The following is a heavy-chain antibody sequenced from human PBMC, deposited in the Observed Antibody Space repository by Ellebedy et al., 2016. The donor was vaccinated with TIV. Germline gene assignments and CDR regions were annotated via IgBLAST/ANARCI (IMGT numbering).Heavy chain of an antibody. CDR1: GFSFRSYW. Sequence: GGSLRLSCAASGFSFRSYWMSWVRQAPGKGLEWVANINQDGSEQYYVDSVQGRFTISRDNAKNSLYLQMNRLRGEDTAVYYCATDGSYGDFLSPTHAFEMWGQGTMITVSS. J-gene: IGHJ3*02. CDR3: ATDGSYGDFLSPTHAFEM. D-gene: IGHD4-17*01. CDR2: INQDGSEQ. V-gene: IGHV3-7*01.